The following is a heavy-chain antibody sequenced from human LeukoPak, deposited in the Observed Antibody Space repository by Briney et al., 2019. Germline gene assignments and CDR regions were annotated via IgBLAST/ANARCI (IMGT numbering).Heavy chain of an antibody. J-gene: IGHJ3*02. Sequence: GGSLRLSCAASGFTSSSYNMNWVRQAPGKGLEWVSDISSSGSTIYFADSVKGRFTISRDNAKNSLYLQMNSLRDEDTAVYYCARGPVTKFEIWGQGTILTVSS. V-gene: IGHV3-48*02. CDR1: GFTSSSYN. CDR3: ARGPVTKFEI. CDR2: ISSSGSTI. D-gene: IGHD4-17*01.